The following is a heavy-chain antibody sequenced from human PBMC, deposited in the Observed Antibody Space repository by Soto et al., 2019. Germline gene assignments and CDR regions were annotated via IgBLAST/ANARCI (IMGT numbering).Heavy chain of an antibody. J-gene: IGHJ5*02. CDR2: ISSSSYI. CDR1: GFTFSSYS. D-gene: IGHD3-22*01. Sequence: PGGSLRLSCAASGFTFSSYSMNWVRQAPGKGLEWVSSISSSSYIYYADSVKGRFTISRDNAKNSLYLQMNSLRAEDTAVYYCARDEDYYDSSGYLFDPWGQGTLVTVSS. CDR3: ARDEDYYDSSGYLFDP. V-gene: IGHV3-21*01.